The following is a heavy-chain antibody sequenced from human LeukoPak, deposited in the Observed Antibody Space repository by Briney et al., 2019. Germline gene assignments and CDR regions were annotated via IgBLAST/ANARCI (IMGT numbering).Heavy chain of an antibody. CDR2: ISFNGNNQ. V-gene: IGHV3-30*04. CDR1: GFTFSLYS. CDR3: ARLASGSSGQSFDF. D-gene: IGHD6-19*01. Sequence: GGSLRLSCAVSGFTFSLYSMHWVRQAPGKWLEWVAVISFNGNNQSHAQSLKGRFTISRDNSKRTLYLQMNDLRADDTAIYYCARLASGSSGQSFDFWGQGTLVTVSS. J-gene: IGHJ4*02.